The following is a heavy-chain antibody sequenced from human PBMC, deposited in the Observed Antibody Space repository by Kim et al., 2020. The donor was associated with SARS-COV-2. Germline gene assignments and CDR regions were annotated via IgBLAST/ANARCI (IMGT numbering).Heavy chain of an antibody. CDR2: ISNDGSNK. D-gene: IGHD3-16*02. V-gene: IGHV3-30*04. CDR1: GFIFSSYA. J-gene: IGHJ5*02. Sequence: GGSLRLSCAASGFIFSSYAMHWVRQAPGKGLEWVAVISNDGSNKYYADSVKGRVTISRDNSKNTLYLQMNSLRPEDTAVYYCARGYYDYLWGSYLLDPWGQGALVTVSS. CDR3: ARGYYDYLWGSYLLDP.